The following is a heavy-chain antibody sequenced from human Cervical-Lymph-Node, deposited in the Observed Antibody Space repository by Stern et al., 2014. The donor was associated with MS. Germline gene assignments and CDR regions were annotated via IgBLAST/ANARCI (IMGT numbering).Heavy chain of an antibody. J-gene: IGHJ4*02. CDR2: ISSSDNYI. Sequence: EVQLVESGGGLVKPGGSLRLSCAASGFTFSSHSMPWVRQAPGKGLEWVSSISSSDNYIYDGDSVKGRVTISRDNAKNSLYLQMNSLRAEDTAVYYCARGHSSGWSYFDYRGQGILVTVSS. D-gene: IGHD6-19*01. CDR1: GFTFSSHS. V-gene: IGHV3-21*01. CDR3: ARGHSSGWSYFDY.